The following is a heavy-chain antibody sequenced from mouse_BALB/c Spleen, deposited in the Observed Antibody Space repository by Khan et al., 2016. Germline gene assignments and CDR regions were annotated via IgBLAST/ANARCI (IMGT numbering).Heavy chain of an antibody. Sequence: EVQLQESGPGLVKPSQSLSLTCTVTGYSITSDYAWNWIRQFPGNKLEWMGYITYSGYTSYNPSLKSRISITRDKSKNQFFLQLNSVTTEDTSTYYCATSCNYFYYWGQGTTLTVSS. CDR2: ITYSGYT. J-gene: IGHJ2*01. CDR1: GYSITSDYA. V-gene: IGHV3-2*02. CDR3: ATSCNYFYY.